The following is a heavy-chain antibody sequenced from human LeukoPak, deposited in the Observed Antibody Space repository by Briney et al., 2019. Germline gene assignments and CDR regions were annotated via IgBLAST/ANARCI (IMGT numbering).Heavy chain of an antibody. V-gene: IGHV4-39*01. J-gene: IGHJ4*02. CDR2: IYYSGST. CDR3: ARQERGSLIAAADY. Sequence: YPSETLSLTCTVSGGSISSSSYYWGWIRQPPGKGLEWIGSIYYSGSTYYNPSLKSRVTISVDTSKNQFSLKLSSVTAADTAVYYCARQERGSLIAAADYWGQGTLVTVSS. D-gene: IGHD6-13*01. CDR1: GGSISSSSYY.